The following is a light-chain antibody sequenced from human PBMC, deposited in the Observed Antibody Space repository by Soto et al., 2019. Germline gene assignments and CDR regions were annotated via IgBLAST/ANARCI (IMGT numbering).Light chain of an antibody. J-gene: IGLJ3*02. Sequence: QSVLTQPPSASGTPGQWVPISCSGSNSNIGSNTVNWYQQLPGAAPQLLIYSNSQRPSGVPDRFSGSKSGTSASLAISGLQSEDEADYYCVTWDDSLNGWVSGGGTKLTVL. CDR3: VTWDDSLNGWV. CDR1: NSNIGSNT. CDR2: SNS. V-gene: IGLV1-44*01.